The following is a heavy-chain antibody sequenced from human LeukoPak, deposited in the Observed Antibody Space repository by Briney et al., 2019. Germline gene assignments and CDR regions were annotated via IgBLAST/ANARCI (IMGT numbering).Heavy chain of an antibody. D-gene: IGHD3-10*01. Sequence: GGSLRLSCAASGFIFRTFWMHWLRQVPGKGLVWVSRINGDGSSTTYADSVKGRFTISRDNAKNTLYLQMNRLRAEDAAVDYCVSDSGGRSGGDSWGQGTLVTVSS. CDR1: GFIFRTFW. CDR2: INGDGSST. CDR3: VSDSGGRSGGDS. V-gene: IGHV3-74*01. J-gene: IGHJ4*02.